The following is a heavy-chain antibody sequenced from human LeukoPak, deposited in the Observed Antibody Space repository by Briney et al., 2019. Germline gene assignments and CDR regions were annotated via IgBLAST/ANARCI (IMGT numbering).Heavy chain of an antibody. J-gene: IGHJ6*02. D-gene: IGHD3-16*01. V-gene: IGHV3-23*01. CDR1: GFTFSSYA. CDR3: AKDQGGPYYYYYYGMDV. CDR2: ISGSCGST. Sequence: GGSLRLSWAASGFTFSSYAMSWVRQAPGKGLEWVSAISGSCGSTYYADSAKGRFTISRDNSKNTLYLQMNSLRAEDTAVYYCAKDQGGPYYYYYYGMDVWGQGTTVTVSS.